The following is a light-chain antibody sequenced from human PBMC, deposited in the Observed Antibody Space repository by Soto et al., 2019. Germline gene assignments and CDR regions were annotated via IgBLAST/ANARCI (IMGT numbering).Light chain of an antibody. Sequence: EIVMTQSPATLSVSPGERATLSCRASQSVSSNLAWYQQKPGQAPRLLIYGASTRATGIPARFSGSGSGTEFTLTISSLQSEYFAVYYCQQYDTWLRRTCGQGTKVEIK. CDR3: QQYDTWLRRT. CDR1: QSVSSN. CDR2: GAS. J-gene: IGKJ1*01. V-gene: IGKV3-15*01.